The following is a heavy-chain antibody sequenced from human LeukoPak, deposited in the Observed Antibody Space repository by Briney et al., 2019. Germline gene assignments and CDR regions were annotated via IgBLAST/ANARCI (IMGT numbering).Heavy chain of an antibody. CDR1: GYTFTGYY. CDR2: INPNSGGT. V-gene: IGHV1-2*02. Sequence: ASAKVSSKASGYTFTGYYMQWVRQAPGQGLEWMGWINPNSGGTNYAQKFEGRVTMTRDTSISTAYMELSRLRSDETVVYCCAGGRGLWFGELLYLDYWGKGTLVTVSS. CDR3: AGGRGLWFGELLYLDY. J-gene: IGHJ4*02. D-gene: IGHD3-10*01.